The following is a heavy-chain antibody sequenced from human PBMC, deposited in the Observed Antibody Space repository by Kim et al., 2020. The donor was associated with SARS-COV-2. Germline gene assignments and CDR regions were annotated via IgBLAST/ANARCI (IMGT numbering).Heavy chain of an antibody. Sequence: GGSLRLSCAASGFTFSSYGMHWVRQAPGKGLEWVAVISYDGSNKYYADSVKGRFTISRDNSKNTLYLQMNSLRAEDTAVYYCARDPNSSGWYPDYWGQGTLVTVSS. CDR3: ARDPNSSGWYPDY. J-gene: IGHJ4*02. CDR2: ISYDGSNK. CDR1: GFTFSSYG. V-gene: IGHV3-33*05. D-gene: IGHD6-19*01.